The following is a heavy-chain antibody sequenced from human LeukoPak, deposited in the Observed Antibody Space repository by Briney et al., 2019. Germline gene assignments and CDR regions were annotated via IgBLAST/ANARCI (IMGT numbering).Heavy chain of an antibody. CDR2: ISCDGSNK. Sequence: GGSLRLSCAASGFTFSSYGMHWVRQAPGKGLEWVAVISCDGSNKYYADSVKGRFTISRDNSKNTLYLQMNSLRAEDTAVYYCAKEKSMVRGVITWYFDLWGRGTLVTVSS. J-gene: IGHJ2*01. D-gene: IGHD3-10*01. V-gene: IGHV3-30*18. CDR3: AKEKSMVRGVITWYFDL. CDR1: GFTFSSYG.